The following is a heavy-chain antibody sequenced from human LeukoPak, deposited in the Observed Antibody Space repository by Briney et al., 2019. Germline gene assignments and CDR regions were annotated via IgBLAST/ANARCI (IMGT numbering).Heavy chain of an antibody. Sequence: GGPLRLSCAASGFTFNNYAMNWVRQAPGKGLEWVSSISGGGETTYYADSAKGRFTISRDNSQNTLYLQVNSLRAEDTAVYYCARDYADYVGYFFFDYWGQGTLVTVSS. CDR2: ISGGGETT. J-gene: IGHJ4*02. CDR3: ARDYADYVGYFFFDY. V-gene: IGHV3-23*01. D-gene: IGHD4-17*01. CDR1: GFTFNNYA.